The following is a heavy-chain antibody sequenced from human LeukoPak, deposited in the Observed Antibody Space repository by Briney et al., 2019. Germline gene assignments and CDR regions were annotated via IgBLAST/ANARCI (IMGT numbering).Heavy chain of an antibody. CDR1: GFTFSNYG. CDR2: ISHSGRTI. J-gene: IGHJ5*02. Sequence: GGSLRLSCAASGFTFSNYGLSWVRQAPGKGLEWVSYISHSGRTIYSADSVKGRFTISRDNAKNSLYLQMNSLRAEDTAVYYCARGVGSSWPGWFDPWGQGTLVTVSS. V-gene: IGHV3-48*03. D-gene: IGHD6-13*01. CDR3: ARGVGSSWPGWFDP.